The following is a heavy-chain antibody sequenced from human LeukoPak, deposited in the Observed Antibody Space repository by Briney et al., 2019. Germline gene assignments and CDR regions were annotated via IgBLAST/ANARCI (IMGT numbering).Heavy chain of an antibody. V-gene: IGHV3-23*01. CDR3: ASRRARGWPFES. CDR1: GFTFSSFG. Sequence: GGSLRLSCAASGFTFSSFGMSWVRQAPGQGLEWVSSLDGSGGYTYHADSVKGRFTISRDNSKNTLYLQMNSLRAEDTARYYCASRRARGWPFESWGQGTLVTVSS. D-gene: IGHD6-19*01. CDR2: LDGSGGYT. J-gene: IGHJ4*02.